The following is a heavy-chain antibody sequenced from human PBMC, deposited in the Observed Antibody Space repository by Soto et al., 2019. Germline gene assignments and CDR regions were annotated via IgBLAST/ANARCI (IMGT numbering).Heavy chain of an antibody. Sequence: EVQLLESGGGLVQPGGSLRLSCAASGFTFSSYAMSWVRQAPGKGLEWVSAISGSGGSTYYADSVKGRFTISRDNSKNTLYLQMNSLRAEDTAVYYCAKNSDYGDYRGSYFDYWGQGTLVTVSS. CDR3: AKNSDYGDYRGSYFDY. J-gene: IGHJ4*02. D-gene: IGHD4-17*01. CDR2: ISGSGGST. V-gene: IGHV3-23*01. CDR1: GFTFSSYA.